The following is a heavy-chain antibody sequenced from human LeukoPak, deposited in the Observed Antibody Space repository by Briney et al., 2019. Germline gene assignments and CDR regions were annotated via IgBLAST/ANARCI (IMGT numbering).Heavy chain of an antibody. CDR1: GFTFSSYA. J-gene: IGHJ4*02. V-gene: IGHV3-30-3*01. CDR3: ARGPYYGSGSYFDY. Sequence: GGSLRLSCAASGFTFSSYAMHWVRQAPGKGLEWVAVISYDGSNKYYADSVKGRFTISRDNSKNTLYLQMNSLGVEDTAMYYCARGPYYGSGSYFDYWGQGTLVTVSS. D-gene: IGHD3-10*01. CDR2: ISYDGSNK.